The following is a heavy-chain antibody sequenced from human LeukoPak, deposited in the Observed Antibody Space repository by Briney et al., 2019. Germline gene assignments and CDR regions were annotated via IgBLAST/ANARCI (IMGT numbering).Heavy chain of an antibody. D-gene: IGHD1-26*01. Sequence: SETLSLTCTVSGGSISSSSYYWGWIRQPPGKGLEWNGSIYYSGSTYYNPSLKSRVTISVDKSKNQFSLKLSSVTAADTAVYYCAKTRTVGAHEVDYWGQGTLVTVSS. V-gene: IGHV4-39*07. CDR1: GGSISSSSYY. J-gene: IGHJ4*02. CDR3: AKTRTVGAHEVDY. CDR2: IYYSGST.